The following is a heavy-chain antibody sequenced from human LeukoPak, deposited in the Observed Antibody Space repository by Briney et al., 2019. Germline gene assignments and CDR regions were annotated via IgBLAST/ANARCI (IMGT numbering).Heavy chain of an antibody. CDR2: ISSSSSTI. V-gene: IGHV3-48*01. CDR1: GFTFSSYG. Sequence: GGSLRLSCAASGFTFSSYGMHWVRQAPGKGLEWVSYISSSSSTIYYADSVKGRFTISRDNAKNSLYLQMNSLRAEDTAVYYCATKDIVVVPAAMDYYYYMDVWGKGTTVTVSS. J-gene: IGHJ6*03. D-gene: IGHD2-2*01. CDR3: ATKDIVVVPAAMDYYYYMDV.